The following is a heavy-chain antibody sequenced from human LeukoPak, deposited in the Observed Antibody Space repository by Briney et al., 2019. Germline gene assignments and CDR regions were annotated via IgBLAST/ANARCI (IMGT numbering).Heavy chain of an antibody. CDR1: GGSISSSSYY. Sequence: SETLSLTCTVSGGSISSSSYYWGWIRQPPGKGLEWIGSIYYSGSTYYNPSLKSRVTISVDTSENQFSLKLSSVTAADTAVYYCARDPRLDYDILTGYYSSGMDVWGKGTTVTVSS. D-gene: IGHD3-9*01. CDR3: ARDPRLDYDILTGYYSSGMDV. V-gene: IGHV4-39*07. J-gene: IGHJ6*04. CDR2: IYYSGST.